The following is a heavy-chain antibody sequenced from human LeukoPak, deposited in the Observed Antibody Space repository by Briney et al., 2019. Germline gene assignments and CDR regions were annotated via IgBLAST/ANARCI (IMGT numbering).Heavy chain of an antibody. J-gene: IGHJ5*02. CDR1: GFTFSTYW. CDR3: ASYIRNWFDP. V-gene: IGHV3-7*01. D-gene: IGHD4-11*01. Sequence: GGSLRLSCAASGFTFSTYWMGWVRLAPGKGLEWVANIKQDGSEKYYVDSVKGRFTISRDNAKNSLYLQMNSLRAEDTAVYYCASYIRNWFDPWGQGTLVTVSS. CDR2: IKQDGSEK.